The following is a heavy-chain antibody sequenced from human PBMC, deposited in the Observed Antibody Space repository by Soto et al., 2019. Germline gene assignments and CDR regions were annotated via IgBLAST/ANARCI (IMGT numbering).Heavy chain of an antibody. Sequence: QVQLVQTGAEVKEPGASVTVSCEASGYTFTSYDINWVRQATGPGLEWMGWMSPSNGNTGYAQKFQGRVTMTRDTSKRPAYMELSSLTSEDTAVYYCARGVQAVVDYWGQGTLVTVSS. CDR3: ARGVQAVVDY. CDR1: GYTFTSYD. J-gene: IGHJ4*02. D-gene: IGHD2-21*01. V-gene: IGHV1-8*01. CDR2: MSPSNGNT.